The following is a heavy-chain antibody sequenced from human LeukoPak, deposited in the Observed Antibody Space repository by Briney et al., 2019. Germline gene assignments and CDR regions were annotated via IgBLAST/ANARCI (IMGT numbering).Heavy chain of an antibody. J-gene: IGHJ4*02. D-gene: IGHD5-18*01. Sequence: ASVKVSCKASGYTFTSYDINWVRQASGQGLEWMGWINPNSGGTNYAQKLQGRVTMTTDTSTSTAYMELRSLRSDDTAVYYCARAVDTAMVTSGGYFDYWGQGTLVTVSS. V-gene: IGHV1-18*01. CDR3: ARAVDTAMVTSGGYFDY. CDR2: INPNSGGT. CDR1: GYTFTSYD.